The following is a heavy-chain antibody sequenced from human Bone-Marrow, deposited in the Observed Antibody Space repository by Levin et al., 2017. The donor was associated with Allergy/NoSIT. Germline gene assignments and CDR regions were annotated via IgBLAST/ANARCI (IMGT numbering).Heavy chain of an antibody. CDR2: ISSSSTNI. J-gene: IGHJ5*02. CDR1: GFTFSSYS. Sequence: GGSPRLSCAASGFTFSSYSMNWVRQAPGMGLEWVSTISSSSTNIYYSDSVKGRFTISRDNAKNSLFLQMNSLRVEDTAVYYCARDRASGERRWDNYFDPWGQGTLVTVSS. D-gene: IGHD1-1*01. CDR3: ARDRASGERRWDNYFDP. V-gene: IGHV3-21*01.